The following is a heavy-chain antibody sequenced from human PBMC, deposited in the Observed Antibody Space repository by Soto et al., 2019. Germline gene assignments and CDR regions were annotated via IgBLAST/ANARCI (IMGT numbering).Heavy chain of an antibody. D-gene: IGHD2-15*01. CDR1: GYTFTGYY. CDR3: ARETLRWRAFDI. Sequence: QVQLVQSGAEVKKPGASVKVSCKASGYTFTGYYMHWVRQAPGQGLEWMGWINPNSGGTNYEQKFQGGVHMTGDTSISTADMELRRLRSDDTAVYYCARETLRWRAFDIWGQGTMVTVSS. J-gene: IGHJ3*02. V-gene: IGHV1-2*02. CDR2: INPNSGGT.